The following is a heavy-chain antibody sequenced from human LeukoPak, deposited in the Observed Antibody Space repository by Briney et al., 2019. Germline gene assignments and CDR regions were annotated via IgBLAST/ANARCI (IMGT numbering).Heavy chain of an antibody. V-gene: IGHV4-39*07. J-gene: IGHJ3*01. CDR2: IYYSGST. D-gene: IGHD4-17*01. CDR3: AGNHATVGRVSP. Sequence: SETLSLTCTVSGGSISSSSYYWGWIRQPPGKGLEWIGSIYYSGSTYYNPSLKSRVTISVDTSKNQFSLKLSSVTAADTAVYYCAGNHATVGRVSPWGQGTMVTVSS. CDR1: GGSISSSSYY.